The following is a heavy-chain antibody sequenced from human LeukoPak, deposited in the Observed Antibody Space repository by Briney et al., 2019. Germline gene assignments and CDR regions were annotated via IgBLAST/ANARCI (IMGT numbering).Heavy chain of an antibody. Sequence: GGSLRRSCAASGFTFSTYAMSWVRQAPGKGLEWVSSISASGTSPYYTDSVKGRFTISRDTSKNTLSLQMNSLRVDDTAVYYCAKGSIMLWVGGQGTLVTVSS. D-gene: IGHD2-8*01. CDR3: AKGSIMLWV. J-gene: IGHJ4*02. CDR2: ISASGTSP. CDR1: GFTFSTYA. V-gene: IGHV3-23*01.